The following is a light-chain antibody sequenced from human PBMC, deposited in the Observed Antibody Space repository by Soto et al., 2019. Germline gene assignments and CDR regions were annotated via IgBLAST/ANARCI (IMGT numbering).Light chain of an antibody. CDR2: AAS. V-gene: IGKV1-27*01. CDR3: QKYNSAPRT. CDR1: RSISDW. J-gene: IGKJ1*01. Sequence: DIQITQSPSTLSASVGDRVTITCRASRSISDWVAWYQQKPGKAPQLLIYAASTLQSGAPSRFSGSGSGTDFTLTISSLQPEDVATYYCQKYNSAPRTFCQVTKVDIK.